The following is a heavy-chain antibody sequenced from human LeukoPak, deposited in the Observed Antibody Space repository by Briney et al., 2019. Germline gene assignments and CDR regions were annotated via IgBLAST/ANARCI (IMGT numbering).Heavy chain of an antibody. D-gene: IGHD2/OR15-2a*01. V-gene: IGHV4-39*01. CDR2: IYYSGST. Sequence: PSETLSLTCTVSGGSISSSSYYWGWIRQPPGKGLEWIGSIYYSGSTYYNPSLKSRVTISVDTSKNQFSLKLSSSTAADTAVYYCARHPDRLLNWFDPWGQGTLVTVSS. CDR1: GGSISSSSYY. CDR3: ARHPDRLLNWFDP. J-gene: IGHJ5*02.